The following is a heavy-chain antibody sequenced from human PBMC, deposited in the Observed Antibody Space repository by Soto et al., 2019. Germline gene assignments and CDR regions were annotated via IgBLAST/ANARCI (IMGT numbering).Heavy chain of an antibody. V-gene: IGHV3-23*01. D-gene: IGHD4-17*01. CDR3: AKGFDYGDTKNIDH. CDR1: GFSFSSYP. J-gene: IGHJ4*02. Sequence: GGSLRLSCAASGFSFSSYPMNWVRQAPGKGLEWVSTISGNSGSTNYADSVKGRFTISRENSRNTLHLQMNNLRVDDTAVYYCAKGFDYGDTKNIDHWGQGTLVTVSS. CDR2: ISGNSGST.